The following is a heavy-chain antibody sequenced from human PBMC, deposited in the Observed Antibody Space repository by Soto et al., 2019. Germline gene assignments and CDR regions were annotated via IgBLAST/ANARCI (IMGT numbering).Heavy chain of an antibody. Sequence: PGGSLRLSCAASGFTFSSYAMHWVRQAPGKGLEWVAVISYDGSNKYYADSVKGRFTISRDNSKNTLYLQMNSLRAEDTAVYYCARAQGFYCSGGSCYSGYFDYWGQGT. J-gene: IGHJ4*02. CDR3: ARAQGFYCSGGSCYSGYFDY. CDR1: GFTFSSYA. V-gene: IGHV3-30-3*01. CDR2: ISYDGSNK. D-gene: IGHD2-15*01.